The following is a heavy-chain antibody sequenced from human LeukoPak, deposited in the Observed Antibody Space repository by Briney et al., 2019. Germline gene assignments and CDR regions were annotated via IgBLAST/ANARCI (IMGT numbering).Heavy chain of an antibody. CDR1: GGSVSSGNYY. CDR3: ARRPSGYYYFDY. V-gene: IGHV4-61*01. D-gene: IGHD3-22*01. Sequence: SETLSLICTVSGGSVSSGNYYWSWIRQPPGKGLEWIGYSYYSGSTNYNPSLKSRVTMSVDTSKNQFSLKLNPESGADTAVYYCARRPSGYYYFDYWGQGTLVTVSS. CDR2: SYYSGST. J-gene: IGHJ4*02.